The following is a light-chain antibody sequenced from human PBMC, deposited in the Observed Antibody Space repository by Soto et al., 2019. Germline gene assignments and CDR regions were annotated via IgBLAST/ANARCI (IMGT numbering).Light chain of an antibody. V-gene: IGLV2-14*01. CDR2: EVT. CDR1: SSDVGGYNS. Sequence: QSALTQPASVSGSPGQSITISCTGTSSDVGGYNSVSWYQQHPGKAPKLMIYEVTNRPSGVSSRLSGSKSGNTASLTISWLQAADEADYHCSSYSSSSTAVLFGGGTQLTVL. CDR3: SSYSSSSTAVL. J-gene: IGLJ2*01.